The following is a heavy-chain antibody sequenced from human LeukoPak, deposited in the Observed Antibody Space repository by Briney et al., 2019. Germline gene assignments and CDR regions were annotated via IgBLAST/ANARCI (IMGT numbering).Heavy chain of an antibody. J-gene: IGHJ5*02. Sequence: PSETLSLTCTVSGDSFSSGYYWGWIRPPPGKGLEWVGSIYHNGKTHYNPSLKSRVTISVDTSKTCLSLKLNSVTAADTAVYYCAREAALLRYFDWLPANWFDPWGQGTLVIVSS. CDR1: GDSFSSGYY. D-gene: IGHD3-9*01. CDR3: AREAALLRYFDWLPANWFDP. V-gene: IGHV4-38-2*02. CDR2: IYHNGKT.